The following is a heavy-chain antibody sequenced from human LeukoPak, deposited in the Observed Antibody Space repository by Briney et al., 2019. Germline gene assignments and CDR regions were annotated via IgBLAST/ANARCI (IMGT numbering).Heavy chain of an antibody. CDR1: EYTFTNYY. V-gene: IGHV1-46*01. J-gene: IGHJ2*01. CDR3: ARRSKDWYFDL. Sequence: ASVKVSCKASEYTFTNYYIHWVRQAPGRGLEWMGIINPSDGRTTYAQRFQGRVTMTRDTSTSTVYMELSSLRSEDTAVYYCARRSKDWYFDLWGRGTLVTVSS. CDR2: INPSDGRT.